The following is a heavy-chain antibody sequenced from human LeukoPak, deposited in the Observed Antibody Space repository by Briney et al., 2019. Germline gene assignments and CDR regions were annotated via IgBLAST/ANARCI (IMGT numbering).Heavy chain of an antibody. CDR1: GFTFSSYE. CDR2: ISSGGSTI. Sequence: GGSLRLSCAASGFTFSSYEMNWVRQAPGKGLEWVSYISSGGSTIYYADSVKGRFTISRDNAKNSLYLQMNSMRAEDTAVYCRPNPAASYWFDPSGQETLGTVSS. D-gene: IGHD6-25*01. V-gene: IGHV3-48*03. J-gene: IGHJ5*02. CDR3: PNPAASYWFDP.